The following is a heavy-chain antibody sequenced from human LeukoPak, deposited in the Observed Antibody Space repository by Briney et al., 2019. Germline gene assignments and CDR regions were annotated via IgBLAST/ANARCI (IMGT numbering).Heavy chain of an antibody. V-gene: IGHV1-2*02. D-gene: IGHD3-10*01. CDR1: GYTFTGYY. CDR2: INPSSGGT. CDR3: ARDPRRGGFDY. J-gene: IGHJ4*02. Sequence: ASVKVSCKASGYTFTGYYMHWVRQAPGQGLEWMGWINPSSGGTNYAQKFQGRVTMTRDTSISTAYMELSRLRSDDTAVYYCARDPRRGGFDYWGQGTLVTVSS.